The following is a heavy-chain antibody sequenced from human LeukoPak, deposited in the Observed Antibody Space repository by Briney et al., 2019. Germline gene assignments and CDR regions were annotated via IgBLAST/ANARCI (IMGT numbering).Heavy chain of an antibody. V-gene: IGHV3-30-3*01. CDR2: ISYDGSNK. J-gene: IGHJ4*02. CDR1: GFTFSSYA. Sequence: PGRSLRLSCAASGFTFSSYAMHWVRQAPGKGLEWVAVISYDGSNKYYADSVKGRFTISRDNSKNTLYMQMNSLRAEDTAVYYCAKDLGYNWNYFDYWGQGTLVTVSS. CDR3: AKDLGYNWNYFDY. D-gene: IGHD1-20*01.